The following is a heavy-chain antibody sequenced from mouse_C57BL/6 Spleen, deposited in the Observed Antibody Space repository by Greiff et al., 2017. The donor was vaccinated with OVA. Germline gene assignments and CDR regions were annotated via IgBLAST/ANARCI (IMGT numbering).Heavy chain of an antibody. J-gene: IGHJ2*01. D-gene: IGHD1-1*01. Sequence: QVQLKQPGAELVKPGASVKLSCKASGYTFTSYWMQWVKQRPGQGLEWIGEIDPSDSYTNYNQKFKGKATLTVDTSSSTAYMQLSSLTSEDSAVYYCARWGDYGSSYDFDYLGQGTTLTVSS. CDR3: ARWGDYGSSYDFDY. CDR1: GYTFTSYW. CDR2: IDPSDSYT. V-gene: IGHV1-50*01.